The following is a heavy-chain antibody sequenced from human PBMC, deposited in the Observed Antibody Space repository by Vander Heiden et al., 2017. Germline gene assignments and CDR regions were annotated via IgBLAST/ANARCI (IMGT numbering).Heavy chain of an antibody. CDR3: AKEVRVVMDGAYYYYGMDV. J-gene: IGHJ6*02. CDR2: ISSSSSYI. V-gene: IGHV3-21*01. CDR1: GFTFSSYS. D-gene: IGHD2-15*01. Sequence: EVQLVESGGGLVKPGGSLRLSCAASGFTFSSYSMNWVRQAPGKGLEWVSSISSSSSYIYYADSVKGRFTISRDNAKNSLYLQMNSLRAEDTAVYYCAKEVRVVMDGAYYYYGMDVWGQGTTVTVSS.